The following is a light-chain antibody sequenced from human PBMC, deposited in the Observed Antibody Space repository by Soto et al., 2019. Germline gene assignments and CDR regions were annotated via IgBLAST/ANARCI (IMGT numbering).Light chain of an antibody. J-gene: IGKJ5*01. CDR3: QHFGGTTFT. CDR2: GAS. Sequence: EIVLTQSPGTLSFAPGEGATLSWRASQSVSSSYIAWYQQRPGQTPSLLIYGASTRATGIPDRFSGSGSGTHFTLTISRLEPGDFAVYYCQHFGGTTFTFGQGTRLE. CDR1: QSVSSSY. V-gene: IGKV3-20*01.